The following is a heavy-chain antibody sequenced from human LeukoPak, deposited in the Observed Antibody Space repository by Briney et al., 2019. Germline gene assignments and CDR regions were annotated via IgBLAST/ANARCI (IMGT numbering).Heavy chain of an antibody. Sequence: PSETLSLTCTVSGGSISSYYWSWIRQPPGKGLEWIGYIYYSGSTNYNPSLKSRVTISVDTSKNQFSLKLSSVTAADTAVYYCARDPYSGSNWFDPWAREPWSPSPQ. CDR3: ARDPYSGSNWFDP. D-gene: IGHD1-26*01. CDR1: GGSISSYY. J-gene: IGHJ5*02. CDR2: IYYSGST. V-gene: IGHV4-59*01.